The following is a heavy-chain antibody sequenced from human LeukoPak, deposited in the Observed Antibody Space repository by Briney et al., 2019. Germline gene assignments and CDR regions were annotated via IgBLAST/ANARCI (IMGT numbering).Heavy chain of an antibody. CDR3: AKYASGSLVV. CDR1: GESIISSYF. J-gene: IGHJ4*02. CDR2: IYNTGST. V-gene: IGHV4-4*07. D-gene: IGHD3-10*01. Sequence: PSETLSLTCTVSGESIISSYFWSWIRQPAGKGLEWIGRIYNTGSTDFNPFLKSRVTMSVDTSKNQFSLKLSSVPAADTAVYYCAKYASGSLVVWGQGTLVTVSS.